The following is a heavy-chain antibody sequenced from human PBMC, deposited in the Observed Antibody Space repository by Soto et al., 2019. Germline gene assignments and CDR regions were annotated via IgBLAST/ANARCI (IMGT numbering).Heavy chain of an antibody. CDR1: GGFVSSGSYY. J-gene: IGHJ3*02. V-gene: IGHV4-61*01. D-gene: IGHD1-1*01. CDR2: MSHSGGT. Sequence: SETLSLTCAVYGGFVSSGSYYWSWIRQPPGKGLEWIGEMSHSGGTHFNTSLKSRVTISVDTSKNQFSLKMSSVTAADTVLYYCARVERGTATTVVDAFDIWGPGTMVTVSS. CDR3: ARVERGTATTVVDAFDI.